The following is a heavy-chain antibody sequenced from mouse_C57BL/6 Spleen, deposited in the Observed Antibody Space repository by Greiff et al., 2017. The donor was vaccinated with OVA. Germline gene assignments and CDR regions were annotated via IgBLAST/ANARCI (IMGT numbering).Heavy chain of an antibody. J-gene: IGHJ1*03. Sequence: VQLQQSGPELVKPGASVKISCKASGYAFSSSWMNWVKQRPGKGLEWIGRIYPGDGDTNYNGKFKGKATLTADKSSSTAYMQLSSLTSEDSAVYFCAGEGSSSYWYFGVWGTGTTVTVSS. CDR3: AGEGSSSYWYFGV. CDR1: GYAFSSSW. CDR2: IYPGDGDT. V-gene: IGHV1-82*01. D-gene: IGHD1-1*01.